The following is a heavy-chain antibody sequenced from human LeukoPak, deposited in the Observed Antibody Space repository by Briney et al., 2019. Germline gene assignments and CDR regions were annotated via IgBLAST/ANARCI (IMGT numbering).Heavy chain of an antibody. V-gene: IGHV3-23*01. CDR1: GFTFSSYG. CDR2: ISDSGGSS. CDR3: AKSIGAAAGLLNYYYYTMDV. D-gene: IGHD6-13*01. Sequence: GGSLRLSCAASGFTFSSYGMSWVRQAPGKGLEWVSTISDSGGSSNYADSVKGRFTISRDNSKNTLFLQVNSLRAEDTAVYYCAKSIGAAAGLLNYYYYTMDVWGQGTTVTVSS. J-gene: IGHJ6*02.